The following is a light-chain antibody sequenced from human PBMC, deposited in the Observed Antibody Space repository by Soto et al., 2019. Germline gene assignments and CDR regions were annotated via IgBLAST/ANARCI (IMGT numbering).Light chain of an antibody. J-gene: IGKJ1*01. V-gene: IGKV1-5*01. CDR3: QQYNTYS. Sequence: DIQMTQSPSTLSSSLGDRVTITCRASQSISSWLAWYQQKPGKAPKLLIYDASSLESGVPSRFSGSGSGTEFSLTISSMQPDYLATYYCQQYNTYSFGQGTKVDIK. CDR1: QSISSW. CDR2: DAS.